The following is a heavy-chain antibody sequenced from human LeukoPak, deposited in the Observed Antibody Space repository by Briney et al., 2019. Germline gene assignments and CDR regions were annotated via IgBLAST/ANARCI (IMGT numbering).Heavy chain of an antibody. Sequence: GASVKVSCKASGYTFTGYYMHWVRQAPGQGPEWMGWINPNSGGTKYAQKFQGRVTMTRDTSISTAYMELSSLKSDDTAVYYCARFLGYCSGGSCYFDYWGQGTLVTVSS. CDR3: ARFLGYCSGGSCYFDY. CDR1: GYTFTGYY. J-gene: IGHJ4*02. D-gene: IGHD2-15*01. CDR2: INPNSGGT. V-gene: IGHV1-2*02.